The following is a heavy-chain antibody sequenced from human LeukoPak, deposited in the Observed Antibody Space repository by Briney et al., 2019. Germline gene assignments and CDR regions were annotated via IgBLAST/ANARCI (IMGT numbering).Heavy chain of an antibody. CDR2: ISYTWST. J-gene: IGHJ3*01. CDR1: GDITHY. CDR3: ARTDYYGGGIFYYYGSDL. D-gene: IGHD3-10*01. Sequence: SETLSLTCIVSGDITHYWGWIRQPPGKGLEWIGYISYTWSTNYHPSFKSRVTMSIDTSKNQFSLNLTSVTAADTAVYYCARTDYYGGGIFYYYGSDLWGQGTMVTVSS. V-gene: IGHV4-59*11.